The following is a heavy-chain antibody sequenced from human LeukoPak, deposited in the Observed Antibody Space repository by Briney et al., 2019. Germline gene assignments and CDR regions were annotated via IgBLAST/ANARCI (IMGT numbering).Heavy chain of an antibody. CDR1: GFTVRTNY. D-gene: IGHD4-17*01. V-gene: IGHV3-53*01. J-gene: IGHJ4*02. CDR2: IYTGGST. CDR3: VTTNYGDYPFDY. Sequence: GGSLRLSCAASGFTVRTNYMSWVRQAPGKGLEWASVIYTGGSTDYADSVKGRFTISRDTSKKTLYLQMNNLRAEDTAVYYCVTTNYGDYPFDYWGQGTLVTVSS.